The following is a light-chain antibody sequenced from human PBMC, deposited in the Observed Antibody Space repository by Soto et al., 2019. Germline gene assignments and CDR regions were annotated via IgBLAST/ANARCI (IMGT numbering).Light chain of an antibody. Sequence: EIVLTQSPGTLSLSLGERATLSCRASQSVTSSYLAWYQQKPGQAPRLLIYGASTRATGVPARFSGSRSGTEFTLTINSLQSEDFAVYYCQRYNNWPLTFGGGTKVENK. J-gene: IGKJ4*01. CDR1: QSVTSSY. V-gene: IGKV3-15*01. CDR3: QRYNNWPLT. CDR2: GAS.